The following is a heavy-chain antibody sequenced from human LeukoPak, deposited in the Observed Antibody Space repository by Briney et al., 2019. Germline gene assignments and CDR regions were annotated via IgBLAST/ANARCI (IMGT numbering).Heavy chain of an antibody. CDR2: IYYSGST. Sequence: SETLSLTCTVSGGSISSSSYYWGWIRQPPGKGLEWIGSIYYSGSTYYNPSLKSRVTISVDTSKNQFSLKLSSVTAADTAVYYCARSREKQWLAYFDYWGQGTLVTVSS. V-gene: IGHV4-39*01. J-gene: IGHJ4*02. CDR3: ARSREKQWLAYFDY. CDR1: GGSISSSSYY. D-gene: IGHD6-19*01.